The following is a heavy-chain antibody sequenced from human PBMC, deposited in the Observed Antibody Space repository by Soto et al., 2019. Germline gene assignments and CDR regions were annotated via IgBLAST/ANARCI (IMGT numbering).Heavy chain of an antibody. Sequence: GGSLRLSCAASGFTFSSYGMHWVRQAPGKGLEWVAVISYDGSNKYYADSVKGRFTISRDNSKNTLYLQMSSLRAEDTAVYYCAKDYYDSSGFPYYFDYWGQGTLVTVSS. V-gene: IGHV3-30*18. D-gene: IGHD3-22*01. CDR2: ISYDGSNK. CDR1: GFTFSSYG. CDR3: AKDYYDSSGFPYYFDY. J-gene: IGHJ4*02.